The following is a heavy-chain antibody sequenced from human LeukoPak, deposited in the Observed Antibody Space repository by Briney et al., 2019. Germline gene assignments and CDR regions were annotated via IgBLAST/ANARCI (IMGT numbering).Heavy chain of an antibody. Sequence: GGSLRLSCAASGFTFSSYWMHWVRQAPGKGLVWVSRINSDGSSTSYADSVKGRFTISRDNAKNTLYLQMNSLRAEDTAVYYCAKEVETHVWGSYRPDYWGQGTLVTVSS. J-gene: IGHJ4*02. V-gene: IGHV3-74*01. CDR3: AKEVETHVWGSYRPDY. CDR2: INSDGSST. D-gene: IGHD3-16*02. CDR1: GFTFSSYW.